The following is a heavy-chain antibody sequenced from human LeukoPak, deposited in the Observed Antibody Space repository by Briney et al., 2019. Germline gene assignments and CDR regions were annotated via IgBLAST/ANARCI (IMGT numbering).Heavy chain of an antibody. Sequence: SQTLSLTCTVSGGSISSGDYYWSWIRQPPGKGLGWIGYIYYSGSTYYNPSLKSRVTISVDTSKNQFSLKLSSVTAADTAVYYCARMGIAAAGIVPWGQGTLVTVSS. D-gene: IGHD6-13*01. CDR2: IYYSGST. V-gene: IGHV4-30-4*01. J-gene: IGHJ5*02. CDR3: ARMGIAAAGIVP. CDR1: GGSISSGDYY.